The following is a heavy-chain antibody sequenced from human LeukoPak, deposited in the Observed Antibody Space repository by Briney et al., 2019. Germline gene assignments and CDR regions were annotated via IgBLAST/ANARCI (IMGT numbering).Heavy chain of an antibody. J-gene: IGHJ4*02. V-gene: IGHV3-23*01. CDR1: GFTFSSFA. CDR3: AKSHSVVRRGYFDY. D-gene: IGHD2-2*01. CDR2: ISDSGGST. Sequence: GGSLRLSCAASGFTFSSFAMSWVREAPGKGLEWLSTISDSGGSTYYADSVRGRFTISRDNSKDTLYVQMNSLRAEDAAVYYCAKSHSVVRRGYFDYWGQGALVTVSS.